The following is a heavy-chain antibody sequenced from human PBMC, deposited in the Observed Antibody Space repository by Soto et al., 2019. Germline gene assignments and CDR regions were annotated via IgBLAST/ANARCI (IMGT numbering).Heavy chain of an antibody. CDR2: IYYSGST. D-gene: IGHD4-17*01. V-gene: IGHV4-59*01. CDR1: GGSISSYY. CDR3: ARVGPVRCLDY. J-gene: IGHJ4*02. Sequence: SETLSLTCTVSGGSISSYYWSWIRQPPGKGLEWIGYIYYSGSTNYNPSLKSRVTISVDTSKNQFSLKLSSVTAADTAVYYCARVGPVRCLDYWGQGTLVTVSS.